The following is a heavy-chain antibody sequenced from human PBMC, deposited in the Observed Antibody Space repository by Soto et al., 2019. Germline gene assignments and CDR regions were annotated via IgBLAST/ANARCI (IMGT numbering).Heavy chain of an antibody. CDR3: APPTSSTHY. J-gene: IGHJ4*01. Sequence: GGSLRLSCAASGLTFSPSWMTGVRLAPGKGLEWVANIKQDGSAKYYVDSVKGRFTISRDNAKSSLYLQMNTLRAEDTAVYYLAPPTSSTHYCSQGTLVPVSA. CDR1: GLTFSPSW. D-gene: IGHD2-2*01. V-gene: IGHV3-7*01. CDR2: IKQDGSAK.